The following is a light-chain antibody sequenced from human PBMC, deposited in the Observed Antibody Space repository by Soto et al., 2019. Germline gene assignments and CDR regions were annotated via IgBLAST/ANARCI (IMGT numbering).Light chain of an antibody. Sequence: DIQMTQSPSSLSASVGYRVTITCRASQTISRWLAWCQQKPGKAPTLLIYDASTLERGVPSRFRGTGSGTEFTLSIDSLQPDDFATYYCQQYHTSSITFGQGTRLEIK. CDR3: QQYHTSSIT. CDR2: DAS. V-gene: IGKV1-5*01. CDR1: QTISRW. J-gene: IGKJ5*01.